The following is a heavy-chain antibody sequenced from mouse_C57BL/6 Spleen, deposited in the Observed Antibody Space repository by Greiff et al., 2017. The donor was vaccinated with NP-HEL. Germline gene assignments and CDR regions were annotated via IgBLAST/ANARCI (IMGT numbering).Heavy chain of an antibody. CDR1: GYTFTDYE. CDR3: TRRPFITTVVFDY. V-gene: IGHV1-15*01. J-gene: IGHJ2*01. CDR2: IDPETGGT. D-gene: IGHD1-1*01. Sequence: QVQLQQSGAELVRPGASVTLSCKASGYTFTDYEMHWVKQTPVHGLEWIGAIDPETGGTAYNQKFKGKAILTADKSSSTAYMELRSLTSEDSAVYYCTRRPFITTVVFDYWGQGTTLTVSS.